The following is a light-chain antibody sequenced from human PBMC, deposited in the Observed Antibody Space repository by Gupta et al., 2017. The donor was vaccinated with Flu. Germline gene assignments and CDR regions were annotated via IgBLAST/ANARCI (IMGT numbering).Light chain of an antibody. CDR1: QSLLHSNGHNY. V-gene: IGKV2-28*01. Sequence: DIVMTQSPLSLPVTPGEPASISCRSSQSLLHSNGHNYLDWYVQKPGQSPQLLIYLGFNRASGVPDRFSGSGSGTDFTLKISRVEAEDVGVYYCMQALQTPTFGQGTRLEIK. J-gene: IGKJ5*01. CDR2: LGF. CDR3: MQALQTPT.